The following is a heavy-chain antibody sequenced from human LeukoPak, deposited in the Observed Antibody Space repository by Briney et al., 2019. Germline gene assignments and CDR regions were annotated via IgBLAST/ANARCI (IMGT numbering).Heavy chain of an antibody. Sequence: GGSLRLSCAASGFTFGSYGMHWVRQAPGKGLEWVAVIWYDGSNKYYADSVKGRFTISRDNSKNTLYLQMNSLRAEDTAVNYCAKSFWAGTTDAPIAFEIWGQGTMVTVSS. CDR3: AKSFWAGTTDAPIAFEI. J-gene: IGHJ3*02. V-gene: IGHV3-33*06. CDR2: IWYDGSNK. D-gene: IGHD1-1*01. CDR1: GFTFGSYG.